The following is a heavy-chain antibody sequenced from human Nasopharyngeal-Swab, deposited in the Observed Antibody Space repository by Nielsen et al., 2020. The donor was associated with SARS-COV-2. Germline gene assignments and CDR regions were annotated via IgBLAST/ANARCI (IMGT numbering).Heavy chain of an antibody. Sequence: ASGKVSCKASGYTFTGYYMHWVRQAPGQGLEGMGRINPNSGGTNYAQKLQGWVTMTRDTSISTAYMELSRLRSDDTAVYYCARGPYYDFWSGYSSYYYMDVWGKGTTVTVSS. CDR3: ARGPYYDFWSGYSSYYYMDV. J-gene: IGHJ6*03. V-gene: IGHV1-2*04. CDR2: INPNSGGT. D-gene: IGHD3-3*01. CDR1: GYTFTGYY.